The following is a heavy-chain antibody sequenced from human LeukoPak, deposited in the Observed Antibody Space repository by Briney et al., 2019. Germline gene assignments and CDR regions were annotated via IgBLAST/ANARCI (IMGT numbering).Heavy chain of an antibody. V-gene: IGHV4-59*01. J-gene: IGHJ2*01. CDR1: GGSISSYY. CDR3: ARTDDILTGGYWYFDL. CDR2: IYYSGST. Sequence: PSETLSLTCTVSGGSISSYYWSWIRQAPGNGLEWIGYIYYSGSTNYNPSLKSRLTISLDTSKNQFSLKLSSVTAADTAVYYCARTDDILTGGYWYFDLWGRGTLVTVSS. D-gene: IGHD3-9*01.